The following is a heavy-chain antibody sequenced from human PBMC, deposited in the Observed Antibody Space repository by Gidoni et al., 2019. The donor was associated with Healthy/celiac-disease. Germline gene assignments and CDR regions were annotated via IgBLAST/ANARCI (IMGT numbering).Heavy chain of an antibody. CDR3: ARDPVTHIGGSGYYGIDY. J-gene: IGHJ4*02. CDR2: IIPIFGTA. Sequence: QVQLVQSGAEVKKPGSSVKVSCKASGGTFSSYAISWVRQAPGQGLEWMGGIIPIFGTANYAQKFQGRVTITADESTSTAYMELSSLRSEDTAVYYCARDPVTHIGGSGYYGIDYWGQGTLVTVSS. CDR1: GGTFSSYA. V-gene: IGHV1-69*01. D-gene: IGHD3-22*01.